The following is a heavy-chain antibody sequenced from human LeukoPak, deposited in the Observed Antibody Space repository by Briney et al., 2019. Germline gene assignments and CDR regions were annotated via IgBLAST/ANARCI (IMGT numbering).Heavy chain of an antibody. Sequence: SGPTLVNPTQTRTLTCTFSGFSRSTSGTRVSWIRQPPGKALEWLARIDWDDDKFYSTSLRTRLTISKDISKNQVVLSMTNMDPVDTATYYCARSSGSVDYWGQGTLVTVSS. J-gene: IGHJ4*02. V-gene: IGHV2-70*04. CDR1: GFSRSTSGTR. D-gene: IGHD5-18*01. CDR2: IDWDDDK. CDR3: ARSSGSVDY.